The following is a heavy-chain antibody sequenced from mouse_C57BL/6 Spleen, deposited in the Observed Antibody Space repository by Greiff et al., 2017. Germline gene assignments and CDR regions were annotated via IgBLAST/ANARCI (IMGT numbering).Heavy chain of an antibody. CDR1: GYTFTDYE. V-gene: IGHV1-15*01. D-gene: IGHD1-1*02. J-gene: IGHJ2*01. CDR3: TRLVATGGDY. CDR2: IDPETGGT. Sequence: QVQLQQSGAELVRPGASVTLSCKASGYTFTDYEMHWVKQTPVHGLEWIGAIDPETGGTAYNQKFKGKAILTADKSSSTAYMQLRSLTSEDSAGYYCTRLVATGGDYWGQGTTLTVSS.